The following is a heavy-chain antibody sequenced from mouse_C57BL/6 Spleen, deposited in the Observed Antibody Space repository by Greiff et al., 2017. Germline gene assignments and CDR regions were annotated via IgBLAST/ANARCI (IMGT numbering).Heavy chain of an antibody. CDR1: GYTFTDYE. J-gene: IGHJ3*01. D-gene: IGHD2-5*01. Sequence: QVQLQQSGAELVRPGASVTLSCKASGYTFTDYEMHWVKQTPVHGLEWIGAIDPETGGTAYNQKFKGKAILTADKSSSTAYMELRSLTSEDSAVYYCTGSYYSNYDFAYWGQGTLVTVSA. CDR3: TGSYYSNYDFAY. CDR2: IDPETGGT. V-gene: IGHV1-15*01.